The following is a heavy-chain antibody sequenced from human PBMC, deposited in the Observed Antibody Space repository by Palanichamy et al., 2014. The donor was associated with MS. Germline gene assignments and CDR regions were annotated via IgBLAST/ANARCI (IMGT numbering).Heavy chain of an antibody. Sequence: EVQVVESGGGLVXPGGSLRLSCEVSGFPFTNAYMTWDRQAPGKGLEWVGHIKSKTDGETTDYAAPVEARFTIFRDDSKNTLYLQMNSLKTEDTAVYYCVTDHFCSGDDCRDYWGQGTLVTVSS. D-gene: IGHD2-21*01. J-gene: IGHJ4*02. V-gene: IGHV3-15*01. CDR2: IKSKTDGETT. CDR1: GFPFTNAY. CDR3: VTDHFCSGDDCRDY.